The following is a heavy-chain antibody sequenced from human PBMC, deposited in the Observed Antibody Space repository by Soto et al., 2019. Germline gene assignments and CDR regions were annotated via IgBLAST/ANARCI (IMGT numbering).Heavy chain of an antibody. V-gene: IGHV3-30-3*01. J-gene: IGHJ6*02. CDR1: GFTFPTYG. Sequence: QPGGSLRLSCVASGFTFPTYGLHWVRQAPGKGLQWVALISYEGSNTYYADSVKGRFTISRDNSKNTLHLQMNSLRPEDTGVYYCARVTPGNNLYYFSGLDVWGQGTSVTVSS. CDR3: ARVTPGNNLYYFSGLDV. CDR2: ISYEGSNT. D-gene: IGHD1-1*01.